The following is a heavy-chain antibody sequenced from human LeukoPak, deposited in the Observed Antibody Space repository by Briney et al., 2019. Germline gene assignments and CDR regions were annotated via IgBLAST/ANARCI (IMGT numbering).Heavy chain of an antibody. J-gene: IGHJ4*02. CDR1: GGSISSDY. Sequence: PSETLSLTCTVSGGSISSDYWSWIRQSAGKGLEWIGRMHPSGSISSNPSLKSRVTISVDTSKNQFSLKLSSVTAADTAVYYCARVHYYDSSGYPLFDYWGQGTLVTVSS. CDR3: ARVHYYDSSGYPLFDY. V-gene: IGHV4-4*07. D-gene: IGHD3-22*01. CDR2: MHPSGSI.